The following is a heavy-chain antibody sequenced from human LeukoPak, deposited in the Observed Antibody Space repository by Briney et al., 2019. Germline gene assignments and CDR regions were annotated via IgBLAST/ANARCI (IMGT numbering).Heavy chain of an antibody. J-gene: IGHJ5*02. CDR2: INPNSGDT. CDR1: GYTFSYYY. V-gene: IGHV1-2*02. CDR3: ARQSYRGSYLLYWFDP. Sequence: ASVKVSCKASGYTFSYYYMHWVRQAPGQGLEWVGWINPNSGDTIYAQKFQGRVTLTRDTSISTAYMELSRLRSDDTAVYYCARQSYRGSYLLYWFDPWGQGTLVTVSS. D-gene: IGHD1-26*01.